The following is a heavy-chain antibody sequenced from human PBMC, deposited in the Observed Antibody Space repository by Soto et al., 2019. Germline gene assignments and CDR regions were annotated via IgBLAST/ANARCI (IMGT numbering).Heavy chain of an antibody. CDR1: GFTFSTYG. Sequence: QVQLVESGGGVVQPGRSRRLSCVVSGFTFSTYGMHWVRQAPGKGLEWVAVIWHDGNRKYYVDSVKGRFTISRDDSENTLHLQMNSLRVEDTAVYYCVGDSGLYGLDVWGEGTTVTVSS. J-gene: IGHJ6*04. V-gene: IGHV3-33*01. D-gene: IGHD3-10*01. CDR2: IWHDGNRK. CDR3: VGDSGLYGLDV.